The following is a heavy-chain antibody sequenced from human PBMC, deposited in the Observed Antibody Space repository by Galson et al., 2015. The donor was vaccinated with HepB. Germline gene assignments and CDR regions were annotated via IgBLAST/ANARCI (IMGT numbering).Heavy chain of an antibody. CDR3: AKEQYAGSGPDH. CDR1: GFTFSSYA. V-gene: IGHV3-23*01. CDR2: ISGSGGNT. Sequence: SLRLSCAASGFTFSSYAMSWVRQAPGKGLEWVSAISGSGGNTYYADSVKGRFTISRDNSKNTLYVQINSLRAEDTAIYYCAKEQYAGSGPDHWGQGTLVTVSS. J-gene: IGHJ4*02. D-gene: IGHD3-10*01.